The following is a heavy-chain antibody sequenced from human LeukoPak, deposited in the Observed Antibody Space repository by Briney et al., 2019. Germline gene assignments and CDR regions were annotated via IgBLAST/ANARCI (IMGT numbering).Heavy chain of an antibody. CDR2: IYHSGST. D-gene: IGHD2-21*01. CDR1: GGSISSGGSS. J-gene: IGHJ6*02. CDR3: ARGGHMGYGMDV. Sequence: SQTLSLTCAVSGGSISSGGSSWSWIRQPPGKGLEWIGYIYHSGSTYYNPSLKSRVTISVDRSKNQFSLKLSSVTAADTAVYYCARGGHMGYGMDVWGQGTTVTVSS. V-gene: IGHV4-30-2*01.